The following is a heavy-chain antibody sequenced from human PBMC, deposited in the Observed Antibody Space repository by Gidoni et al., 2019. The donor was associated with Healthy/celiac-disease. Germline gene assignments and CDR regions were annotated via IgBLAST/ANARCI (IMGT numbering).Heavy chain of an antibody. CDR3: ARDSGSYFRAFDI. V-gene: IGHV3-21*01. D-gene: IGHD1-26*01. Sequence: EVQLVESGGGLVKPGGSLRLSCAASGFTFSSYSMNWVRQAPGKGLEWVSSISSSSSYIYYADSVKGRFTISRDNAKNSLYLQMNSLRAEDTAVYYCARDSGSYFRAFDIWGQGTMVTVSS. CDR2: ISSSSSYI. CDR1: GFTFSSYS. J-gene: IGHJ3*02.